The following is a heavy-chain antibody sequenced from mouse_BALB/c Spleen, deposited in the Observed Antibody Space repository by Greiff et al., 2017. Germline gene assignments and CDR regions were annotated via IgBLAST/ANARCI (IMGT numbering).Heavy chain of an antibody. J-gene: IGHJ4*01. V-gene: IGHV5-6*01. CDR3: ARLVTTGVYAMDY. CDR2: ISSGGSYT. Sequence: EVKLQESGGDLVKPGGSLKLSCAASGFTFSSYGMSWVRQTPDKRLEWVATISSGGSYTYYPDSVKGRFTISRDNAKNTLYLQMSSLKSEDTAMYYCARLVTTGVYAMDYCGQGTSVTVSS. CDR1: GFTFSSYG. D-gene: IGHD2-1*01.